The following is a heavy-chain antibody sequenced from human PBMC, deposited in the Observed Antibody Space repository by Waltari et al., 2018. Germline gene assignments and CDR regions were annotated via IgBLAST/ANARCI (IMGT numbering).Heavy chain of an antibody. CDR1: GGPFYSYY. J-gene: IGHJ4*02. CDR3: ASRVGGITPLTV. CDR2: ITHTGDT. D-gene: IGHD4-4*01. V-gene: IGHV4-34*01. Sequence: QVQLQQWGAGLLKPSETLSLTCAVYGGPFYSYYWTWVRQAPGTGLQWIGEITHTGDTYYNASLKSRVTMLIDASKNQFSLKLRSVTAADAAIYYCASRVGGITPLTVWGQGTPVTVSS.